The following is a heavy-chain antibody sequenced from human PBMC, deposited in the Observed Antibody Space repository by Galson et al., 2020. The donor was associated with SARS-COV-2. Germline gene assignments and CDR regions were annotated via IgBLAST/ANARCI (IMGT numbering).Heavy chain of an antibody. CDR3: ARDHSGSYYGGFDY. CDR2: ISYDASNK. CDR1: GFTFSSYA. D-gene: IGHD1-26*01. Sequence: SLKISCAASGFTFSSYAMHWVRQAPAKGLEWVAVISYDASNKYYADSVKSRFTISRDNSKNTLYLQMNSLRAEDTAVYYCARDHSGSYYGGFDYWGQGTLVTVSS. V-gene: IGHV3-30*04. J-gene: IGHJ4*02.